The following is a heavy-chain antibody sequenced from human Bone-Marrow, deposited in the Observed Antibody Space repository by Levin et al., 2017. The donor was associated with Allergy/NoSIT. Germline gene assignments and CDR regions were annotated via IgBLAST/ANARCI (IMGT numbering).Heavy chain of an antibody. CDR2: IKSKTDGGTT. D-gene: IGHD2-15*01. J-gene: IGHJ4*02. CDR1: GFTFSNAW. CDR3: TTGWSPIPFDY. Sequence: GESLKISCAASGFTFSNAWMNWVRQAPGKGLEWVGRIKSKTDGGTTDYAAPVKGRFTISRDDSKNTLYLQMNSLKTEDTAVYYCTTGWSPIPFDYWGQGTLVTVSS. V-gene: IGHV3-15*07.